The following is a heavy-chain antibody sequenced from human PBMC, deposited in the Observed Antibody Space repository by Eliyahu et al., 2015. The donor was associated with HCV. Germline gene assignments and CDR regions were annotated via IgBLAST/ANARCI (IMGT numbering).Heavy chain of an antibody. CDR1: GGSIPTXY. CDR3: ASGGGGIAVAGTGGWFDP. CDR2: IPYSGGT. J-gene: IGHJ5*02. D-gene: IGHD6-19*01. Sequence: QVQLQESGPGLVKPSETLSLTCTVSGGSIPTXYWSWIRQPPGKGLEWIGYIPYSGGTNYNPSLKSRVTISVDTSKNQFSLKLTSVTAADTAVYYCASGGGGIAVAGTGGWFDPWGQGTLVTVSS. V-gene: IGHV4-59*01.